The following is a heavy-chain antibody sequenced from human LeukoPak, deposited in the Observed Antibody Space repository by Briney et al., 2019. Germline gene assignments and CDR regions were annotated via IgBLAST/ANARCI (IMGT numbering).Heavy chain of an antibody. D-gene: IGHD3-22*01. Sequence: GGTLRLTCAVSGFTFSSYGISWVRQAPGKGLEWVSAISGSGGSTYYADSVKGRFTISRDNSKNTLYLQMNSLRAEDTAVYYCAKDILYYDSSGLDYWGQGTLVTVSS. CDR3: AKDILYYDSSGLDY. V-gene: IGHV3-23*01. CDR1: GFTFSSYG. J-gene: IGHJ4*02. CDR2: ISGSGGST.